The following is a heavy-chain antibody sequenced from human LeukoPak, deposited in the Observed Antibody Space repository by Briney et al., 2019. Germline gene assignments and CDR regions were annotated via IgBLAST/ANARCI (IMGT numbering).Heavy chain of an antibody. CDR2: ISGSGGST. CDR1: GFTFSSYA. V-gene: IGHV3-23*01. J-gene: IGHJ5*02. D-gene: IGHD6-19*01. Sequence: PGGSLRLSCAASGFTFSSYAMSWVRQAPGKGLEWVSAISGSGGSTYYADSVKGRFTISRDNSKNTLYLQMNSLRAEDTAVYYWAKDLPIAVAFTPGWFDPWGQGTLVTVSS. CDR3: AKDLPIAVAFTPGWFDP.